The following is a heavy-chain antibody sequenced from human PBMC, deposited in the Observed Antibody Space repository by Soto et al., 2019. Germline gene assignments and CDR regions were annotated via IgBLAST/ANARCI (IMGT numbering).Heavy chain of an antibody. V-gene: IGHV3-23*01. D-gene: IGHD5-12*01. Sequence: EVQWLESGGGLVQPWGSLRLSCAASGFTFSVFAMSWVRQSPGQGLELVSTISGRGESTYYADAVKGRFTISRDNSKNTLNLQMNSLRGGDTALCYCARDRGTVDHGVHAVDSWGQGKMLTLAS. CDR1: GFTFSVFA. J-gene: IGHJ3*02. CDR2: ISGRGEST. CDR3: ARDRGTVDHGVHAVDS.